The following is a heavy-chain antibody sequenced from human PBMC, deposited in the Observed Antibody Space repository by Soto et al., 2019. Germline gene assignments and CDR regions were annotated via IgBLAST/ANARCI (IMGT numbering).Heavy chain of an antibody. V-gene: IGHV1-24*01. CDR2: FNAEDGET. D-gene: IGHD3-10*01. J-gene: IGHJ4*02. Sequence: GASVKVSCKVSGYTLTELSMHWVRQAPGKRLEWMGGFNAEDGETIYAQKFQGRVTITRDTSASTAYMELSSLRSEDTAVYYCAHPGHYGSGSYFDYWGQGTLVTVSS. CDR1: GYTLTELS. CDR3: AHPGHYGSGSYFDY.